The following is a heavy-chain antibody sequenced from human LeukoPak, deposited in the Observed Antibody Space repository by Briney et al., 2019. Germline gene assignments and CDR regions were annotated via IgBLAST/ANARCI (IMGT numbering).Heavy chain of an antibody. J-gene: IGHJ6*03. CDR1: GGSIDDYF. D-gene: IGHD3-22*01. CDR2: VSSRGST. Sequence: SETLSLTCTVSGGSIDDYFWSWIRQPPGKGLEWIGRVSSRGSTNSNPSLNGRITISVDTSKTQISLNLSYVPAADTAGYYCARCLNPYYYDSSGYSPEPSYMDVWGTGTTVTVSS. V-gene: IGHV4-4*07. CDR3: ARCLNPYYYDSSGYSPEPSYMDV.